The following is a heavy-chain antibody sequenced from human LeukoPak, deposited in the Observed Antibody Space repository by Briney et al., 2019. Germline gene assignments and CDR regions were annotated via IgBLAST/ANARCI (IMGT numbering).Heavy chain of an antibody. J-gene: IGHJ5*02. Sequence: SETLSLTCTVSGGSISSYYWSWIRQPAGKGLEWIGRIYTSGSTNYNPSPKSRVTMSVDTSKNQFSLKLSSVTAADTAVYYCARDHLGYCSSTSCAHLFDPWGQGTLVTVSS. CDR2: IYTSGST. D-gene: IGHD2-2*01. CDR1: GGSISSYY. CDR3: ARDHLGYCSSTSCAHLFDP. V-gene: IGHV4-4*07.